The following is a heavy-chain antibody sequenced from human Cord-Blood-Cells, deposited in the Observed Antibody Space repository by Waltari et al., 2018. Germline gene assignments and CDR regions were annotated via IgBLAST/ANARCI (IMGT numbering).Heavy chain of an antibody. V-gene: IGHV1-69*01. CDR1: GGTFSSYA. CDR2: IIPIFGTA. CDR3: ARGDYIWGSYRYTGDSPRYGMDV. Sequence: QVQLVQSGAEVKKPGSSVKVSCKASGGTFSSYAISWVRQAPGQGLEWMGGIIPIFGTANYAQKFQGRVTITADESTSTAYMELSSLRSEDTAVYYCARGDYIWGSYRYTGDSPRYGMDVWGQGTTVTVSS. J-gene: IGHJ6*02. D-gene: IGHD3-16*02.